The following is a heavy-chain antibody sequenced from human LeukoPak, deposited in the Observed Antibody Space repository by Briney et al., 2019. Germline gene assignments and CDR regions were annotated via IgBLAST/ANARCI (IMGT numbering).Heavy chain of an antibody. CDR3: AGSGGAARRFDY. CDR2: IYSSGST. D-gene: IGHD6-6*01. V-gene: IGHV4-38-2*02. Sequence: PSETLSLTCTVSGYSINSGYFWGWIRQPPGMGLEWIGSIYSSGSTYYNPSLKSRVTMSVDTSNNQFSLKLSSVTAADTAVYYCAGSGGAARRFDYWGQGTLVTVSS. J-gene: IGHJ4*02. CDR1: GYSINSGYF.